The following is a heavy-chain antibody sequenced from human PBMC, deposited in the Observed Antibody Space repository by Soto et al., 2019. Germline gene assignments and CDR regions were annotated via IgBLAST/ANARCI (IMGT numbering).Heavy chain of an antibody. CDR2: IIPMFGTP. J-gene: IGHJ4*02. D-gene: IGHD6-19*01. V-gene: IGHV1-69*06. Sequence: QVQLVQSGAEVKEPGSSVKVSCKASGGTFSTYSISWVRQAPGQGLEWMGMIIPMFGTPDYAQKSQGRVTMTADKSTSTVYMELSSLRSEDTAVYYCAREGGAYSSGWPYFDYWGQGTLVTVSS. CDR1: GGTFSTYS. CDR3: AREGGAYSSGWPYFDY.